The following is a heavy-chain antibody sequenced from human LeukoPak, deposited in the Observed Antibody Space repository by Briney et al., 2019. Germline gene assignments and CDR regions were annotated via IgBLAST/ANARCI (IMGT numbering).Heavy chain of an antibody. CDR1: GYSFTSYW. J-gene: IGHJ4*02. V-gene: IGHV5-51*01. D-gene: IGHD3-22*01. CDR2: IYPGDSNT. Sequence: GESLKISCKGSGYSFTSYWIGWVRQMPGKGLEWMGIIYPGDSNTRYSPSFQGQVTISADKSISTAYLQWSSLKASDTAMYYCARQGDKYYDSSGYYPLDYWGQGTLVTVSS. CDR3: ARQGDKYYDSSGYYPLDY.